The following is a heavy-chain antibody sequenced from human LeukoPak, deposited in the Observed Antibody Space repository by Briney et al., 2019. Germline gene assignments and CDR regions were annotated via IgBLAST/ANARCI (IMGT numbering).Heavy chain of an antibody. V-gene: IGHV1-18*01. CDR1: GYTFTSYG. D-gene: IGHD2/OR15-2a*01. Sequence: ASVKVSCKASGYTFTSYGISWVRQAPGQGLEWMGWISAYNGNTNYAQKLQGRVTMTTDTSTSTAYMELRSLRSDDTAVYYCARDRGNIVASYYMDVWGKGTTVTISS. CDR2: ISAYNGNT. CDR3: ARDRGNIVASYYMDV. J-gene: IGHJ6*03.